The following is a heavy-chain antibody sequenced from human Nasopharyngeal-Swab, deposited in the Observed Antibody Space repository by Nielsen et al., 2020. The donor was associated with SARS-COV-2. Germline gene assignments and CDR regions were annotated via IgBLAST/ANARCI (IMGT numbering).Heavy chain of an antibody. CDR2: ISASGVTT. Sequence: GESLKISCAASGFTFSRFGMGWVRQAPGKGLEWVSAISASGVTTYYADSVKGRFTISRDNSKSTLYLQMNSLRVDDTAVYYCAKDVHGDYGGIDYWGQGILVTVSS. CDR1: GFTFSRFG. V-gene: IGHV3-23*01. CDR3: AKDVHGDYGGIDY. D-gene: IGHD4-17*01. J-gene: IGHJ4*02.